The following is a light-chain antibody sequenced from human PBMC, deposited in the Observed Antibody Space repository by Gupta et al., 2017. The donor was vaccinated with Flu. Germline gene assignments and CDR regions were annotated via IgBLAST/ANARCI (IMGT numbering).Light chain of an antibody. J-gene: IGKJ2*03. CDR3: QQSYTTPHS. CDR2: AAS. Sequence: DIQMTQSPSSLSASVGDRVTITCRASQSVSRYFNWYQQKPGAAPKLLIYAASSLQIGVPSRFSGSGSGTYFTLTISRLQPEDFATYYCQQSYTTPHSFGQGTKLEIK. CDR1: QSVSRY. V-gene: IGKV1-39*01.